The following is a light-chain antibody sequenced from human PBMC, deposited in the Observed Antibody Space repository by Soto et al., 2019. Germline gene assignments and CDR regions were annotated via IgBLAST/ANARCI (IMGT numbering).Light chain of an antibody. CDR3: CSSTSSSTYVV. Sequence: QSALTQPASVSGSPGQSITISCTGTSSDVGGYNYVSWYQQHPGKAPKLMIYDVSNRPSGVSNRFSGSKSGNTASLTISGLQAEAAADYYCCSSTSSSTYVVFGGGTKLTVL. J-gene: IGLJ2*01. CDR1: SSDVGGYNY. V-gene: IGLV2-14*01. CDR2: DVS.